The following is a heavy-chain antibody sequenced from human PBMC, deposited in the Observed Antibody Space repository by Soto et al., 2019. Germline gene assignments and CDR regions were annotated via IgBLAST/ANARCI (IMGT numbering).Heavy chain of an antibody. D-gene: IGHD6-19*01. Sequence: QLQLQESGPRLVKPSETLSLTCIFSGGSLTRNNHYWGLIRQSPGKGLGWIGSILYSGSTNYNPSLKSRVTLSVETSKNQFSLKMSSVTAADTALYYCARLGSSGWYQGSYFDYWGQGTLVTVSS. V-gene: IGHV4-39*01. CDR3: ARLGSSGWYQGSYFDY. J-gene: IGHJ4*02. CDR2: ILYSGST. CDR1: GGSLTRNNHY.